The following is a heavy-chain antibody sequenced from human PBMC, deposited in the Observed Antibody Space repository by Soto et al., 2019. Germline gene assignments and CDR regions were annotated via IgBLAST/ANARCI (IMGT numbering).Heavy chain of an antibody. CDR2: ISGYNGKT. CDR1: GYTFTSYG. V-gene: IGHV1-18*01. D-gene: IGHD1-26*01. CDR3: AKTVGASYYYGMDV. Sequence: QVRLVQSGAEVKKPGASVKVSCKTSGYTFTSYGISWVRQAPGQGLEWMGWISGYNGKTNYAQKVQDRVAMTTETSTSTVYMELRSLRSDDTAVYYYAKTVGASYYYGMDVWGQGTTVTVSS. J-gene: IGHJ6*02.